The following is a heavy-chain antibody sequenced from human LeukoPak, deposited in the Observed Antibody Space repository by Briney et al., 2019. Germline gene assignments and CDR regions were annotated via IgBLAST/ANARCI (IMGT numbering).Heavy chain of an antibody. CDR2: IRSKANSYAT. CDR1: GFTFSGSA. CDR3: TREVEDTAMAQDY. V-gene: IGHV3-73*01. D-gene: IGHD5-18*01. Sequence: PGGSLRLSCAASGFTFSGSAMHWVRQASGKGLEWVGRIRSKANSYATAYAASVIGRFTISRDDSKNTAYLQMNSLKTEDTAVYYCTREVEDTAMAQDYWGQGTLVTVSS. J-gene: IGHJ4*02.